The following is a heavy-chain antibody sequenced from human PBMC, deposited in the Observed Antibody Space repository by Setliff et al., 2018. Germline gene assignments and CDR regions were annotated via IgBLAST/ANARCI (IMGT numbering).Heavy chain of an antibody. Sequence: PSETLSLTCGVHDGSFSGYYWSWIRQPPGKGLEWSGEINHSGSTNYNPSLKSRVTISVDTSKKQFSLKLSSVTAADTAVYYCTRGGTWSDAFDTWGQGTMVTVSS. V-gene: IGHV4-34*01. CDR3: TRGGTWSDAFDT. CDR2: INHSGST. CDR1: DGSFSGYY. J-gene: IGHJ3*02. D-gene: IGHD1-1*01.